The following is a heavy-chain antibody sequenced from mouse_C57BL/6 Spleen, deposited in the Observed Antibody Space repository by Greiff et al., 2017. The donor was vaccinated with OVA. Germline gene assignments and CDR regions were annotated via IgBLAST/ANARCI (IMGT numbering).Heavy chain of an antibody. Sequence: EVKLMESGPGLVKPSQSLSLTCSVTGYSITSGYYWNWIRQFPGNKLEWMGYISYDGSNNYNPSLKNRISITRDTSKNQFFLKLNSVTTEDTATYYCARKGYDGYPDVWGTGTTVTVSS. CDR1: GYSITSGYY. CDR3: ARKGYDGYPDV. D-gene: IGHD2-3*01. J-gene: IGHJ1*03. V-gene: IGHV3-6*01. CDR2: ISYDGSN.